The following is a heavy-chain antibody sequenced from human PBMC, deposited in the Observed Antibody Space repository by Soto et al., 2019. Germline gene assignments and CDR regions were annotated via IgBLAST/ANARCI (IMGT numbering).Heavy chain of an antibody. CDR2: IYYSGST. Sequence: PSETLSLTCTVSGGSISSSSYYWGWIRQPPGKGLEWIGSIYYSGSTYYNPSLKSRVTISVDTSKNQFSLKLSSVTAADTAVYYCASHLRFLEWLPHAYFDYWGQGTLVTVSS. D-gene: IGHD3-3*01. CDR3: ASHLRFLEWLPHAYFDY. CDR1: GGSISSSSYY. V-gene: IGHV4-39*01. J-gene: IGHJ4*02.